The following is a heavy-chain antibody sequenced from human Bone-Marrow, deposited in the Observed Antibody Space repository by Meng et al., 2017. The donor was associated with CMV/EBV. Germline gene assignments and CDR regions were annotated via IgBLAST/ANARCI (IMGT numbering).Heavy chain of an antibody. CDR3: ARDSVGYCSSTSCFSLDY. Sequence: GESLKISCAASGFTFSSYAMHWVRQAPGKGLEWVAVISYDGSNKYYADSVKGRFTISRDNSKNTLYLQMNSLRAEDTAVYYCARDSVGYCSSTSCFSLDYWGQGTRVTVSS. CDR1: GFTFSSYA. D-gene: IGHD2-2*01. J-gene: IGHJ4*02. CDR2: ISYDGSNK. V-gene: IGHV3-30*04.